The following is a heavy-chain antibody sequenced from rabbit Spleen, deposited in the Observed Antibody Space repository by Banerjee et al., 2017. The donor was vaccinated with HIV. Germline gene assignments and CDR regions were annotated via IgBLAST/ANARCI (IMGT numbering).Heavy chain of an antibody. Sequence: QQQLVESGGGLVKPGASLTLTCTASGFSFSSGYYIYWVRQAPGKGLEWIASIDAGSSGGTYYASWAKGRFTISKTSSPTVTLQMTSLTAADTATYFCARGSRGNLWGPGTLVTVS. CDR3: ARGSRGNL. J-gene: IGHJ4*01. D-gene: IGHD1-1*01. CDR2: IDAGSSGGT. CDR1: GFSFSSGYY. V-gene: IGHV1S45*01.